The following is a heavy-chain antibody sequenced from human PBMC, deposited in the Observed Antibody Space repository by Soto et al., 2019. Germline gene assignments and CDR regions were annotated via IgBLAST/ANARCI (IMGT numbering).Heavy chain of an antibody. CDR3: ARGHYCSCGSCYSGPGYCFDY. CDR2: INHRGST. V-gene: IGHV4-34*01. CDR1: GGSFSGYY. Sequence: QVQLQQWGAGLLKPSETLSLTCAVYGGSFSGYYWSWIRQPPGKGLEWIGEINHRGSTNYNPSLKSRVTVSVDTSKNQFSLKLRSVTAADTAVYYAARGHYCSCGSCYSGPGYCFDYWGQGTLVTVSS. J-gene: IGHJ4*02. D-gene: IGHD2-15*01.